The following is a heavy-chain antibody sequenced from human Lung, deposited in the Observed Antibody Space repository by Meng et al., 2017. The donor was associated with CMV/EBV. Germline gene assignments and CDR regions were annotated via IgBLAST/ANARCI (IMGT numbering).Heavy chain of an antibody. Sequence: QAQRQESGPGLVKPSETLALTCTVSGGSISSYYWSWICQSAGKGLEWIGRIYTSGTTIYNPSLKSRLTLSLDTSKNQFSLKLNSVTAADTAVYYCARAEADTGNFDYWGQGTLVTVSS. CDR1: GGSISSYY. CDR3: ARAEADTGNFDY. J-gene: IGHJ4*02. CDR2: IYTSGTT. D-gene: IGHD6-19*01. V-gene: IGHV4-4*07.